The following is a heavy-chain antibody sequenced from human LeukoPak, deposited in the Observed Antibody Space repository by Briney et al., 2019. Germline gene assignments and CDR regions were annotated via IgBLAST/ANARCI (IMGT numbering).Heavy chain of an antibody. D-gene: IGHD3-9*01. V-gene: IGHV3-33*01. CDR2: IWYDGSNK. Sequence: GRSLRLSCAASGFTFSSYGMHWVRQAPGKGLEWVAVIWYDGSNKYYADSVKGRFTISRDNSKNTLYLQMNSLRAEDTAVYYCARGAHGVRYFDWLFDYWGQGTLVTVSS. CDR1: GFTFSSYG. CDR3: ARGAHGVRYFDWLFDY. J-gene: IGHJ4*02.